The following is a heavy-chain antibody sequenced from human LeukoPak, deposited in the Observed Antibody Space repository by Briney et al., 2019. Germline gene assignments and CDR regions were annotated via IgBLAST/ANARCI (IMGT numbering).Heavy chain of an antibody. CDR3: AKEYCSSTSCYIYYYYGMDV. J-gene: IGHJ6*02. V-gene: IGHV3-23*01. Sequence: PGGSLRLSCAASGFTFSSYAMSWVRQAPGKGLEWVSAISGSGGSTYYADSVQGRFTISRDNSKNTLYLQMNSLRAEDTAVYYCAKEYCSSTSCYIYYYYGMDVWGQGTTVTVSS. CDR2: ISGSGGST. D-gene: IGHD2-2*02. CDR1: GFTFSSYA.